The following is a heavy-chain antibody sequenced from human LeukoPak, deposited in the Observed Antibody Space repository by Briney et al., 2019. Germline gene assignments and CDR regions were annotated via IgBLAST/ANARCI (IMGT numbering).Heavy chain of an antibody. J-gene: IGHJ5*02. CDR2: INHSGST. D-gene: IGHD3-22*01. Sequence: PSETLSLTCAVYGGSFSGYYWSWIRQPPGKGLEWIGEINHSGSTNYNLSLKSRVTISVDTSKNQFSLKLSSVTAADTAVYYCARAKKHYYDSSGYSPWGQGTLVTVSS. CDR1: GGSFSGYY. CDR3: ARAKKHYYDSSGYSP. V-gene: IGHV4-34*01.